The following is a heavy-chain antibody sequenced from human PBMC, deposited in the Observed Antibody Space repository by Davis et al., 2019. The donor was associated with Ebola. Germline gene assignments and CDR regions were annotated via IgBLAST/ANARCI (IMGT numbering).Heavy chain of an antibody. Sequence: PSETLSLTCAVSGGSISSGGYSWSWIRQPPGKGLEWIGYTYHSGSTNYNPSLKSRVTISVDTSKNQFSLKLGSVTAADTAVYYCARAGYCSGGSCYAHDAFDIWGQGTMVTVSS. D-gene: IGHD2-15*01. CDR3: ARAGYCSGGSCYAHDAFDI. CDR2: TYHSGST. V-gene: IGHV4-30-2*01. CDR1: GGSISSGGYS. J-gene: IGHJ3*02.